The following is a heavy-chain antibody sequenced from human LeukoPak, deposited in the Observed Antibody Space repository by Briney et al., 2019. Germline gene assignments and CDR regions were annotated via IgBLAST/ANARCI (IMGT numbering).Heavy chain of an antibody. CDR3: AGYSSSWYINWFDP. V-gene: IGHV1-69*05. CDR2: IIPIFGTA. Sequence: ASVKVSCKASGGTFSSYAIGWVRQAPGQGLEWMGGIIPIFGTANYAQKFQGRVTITTDESTSTAYMELSSLRSEDTAVYYCAGYSSSWYINWFDPWGQGTLVTVSS. D-gene: IGHD6-13*01. J-gene: IGHJ5*02. CDR1: GGTFSSYA.